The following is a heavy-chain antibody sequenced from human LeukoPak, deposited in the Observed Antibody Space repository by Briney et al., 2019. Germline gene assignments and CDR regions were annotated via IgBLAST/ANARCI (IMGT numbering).Heavy chain of an antibody. J-gene: IGHJ3*02. Sequence: SETLSLTCTVSGGSTSSYYWSWIRQPPGKGLEWIGYIYYSGSTNYNPSLKSRVTISVDTSKNQFSLKLSSVTAADTAVYYCARGGGVLSYYGSGSYNDAFDIWGQGTMVTVSS. CDR1: GGSTSSYY. CDR2: IYYSGST. V-gene: IGHV4-59*08. CDR3: ARGGGVLSYYGSGSYNDAFDI. D-gene: IGHD3-10*01.